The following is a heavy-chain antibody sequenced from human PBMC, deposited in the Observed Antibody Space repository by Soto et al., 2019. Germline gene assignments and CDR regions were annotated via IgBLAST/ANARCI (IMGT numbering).Heavy chain of an antibody. Sequence: QVQLQESGPGLVKPSQTLSLTCTVCGGSMSSGGYYWSWIRQHPGGGLEWIGYISYRGGAYYSPSLKRRLSMSVDPSKNQFSLKLSSVTAADTAVYYCARGDGSWAFVDYWGQGTLVAVSS. CDR2: ISYRGGA. CDR1: GGSMSSGGYY. CDR3: ARGDGSWAFVDY. V-gene: IGHV4-31*03. J-gene: IGHJ4*02. D-gene: IGHD6-13*01.